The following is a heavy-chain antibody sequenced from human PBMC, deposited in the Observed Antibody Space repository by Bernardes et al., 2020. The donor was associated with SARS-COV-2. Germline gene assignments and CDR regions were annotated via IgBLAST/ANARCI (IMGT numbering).Heavy chain of an antibody. V-gene: IGHV3-21*01. D-gene: IGHD3-9*01. CDR2: ISGAGYYI. Sequence: WGSLGLSCEASGFTFSSYLFSWFRQAPGKGLEWVSSISGAGYYIYYGDSVRGRFTTSRDNTRKSVFLQMESLRADDTAVYYCARDVGGTDWRFGFDVWGPGTKVHVSS. CDR3: ARDVGGTDWRFGFDV. CDR1: GFTFSSYL. J-gene: IGHJ3*01.